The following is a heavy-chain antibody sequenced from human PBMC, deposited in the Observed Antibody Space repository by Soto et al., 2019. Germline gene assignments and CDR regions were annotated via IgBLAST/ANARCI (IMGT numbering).Heavy chain of an antibody. CDR3: AKHYYGSGSYRTALDY. V-gene: IGHV3-23*01. CDR1: GFTFSSYA. Sequence: VGSLRLSCAASGFTFSSYAMSWVRQAPGKGLEWVSAISGSGGSTYYADSVKGRFTISRDNSKNTLYLQMNSLRAEDTAVYYCAKHYYGSGSYRTALDYWGQGTLVTVSS. D-gene: IGHD3-10*01. CDR2: ISGSGGST. J-gene: IGHJ4*02.